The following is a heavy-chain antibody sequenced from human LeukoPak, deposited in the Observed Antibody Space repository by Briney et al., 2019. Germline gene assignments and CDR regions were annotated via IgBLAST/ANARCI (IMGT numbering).Heavy chain of an antibody. V-gene: IGHV3-21*01. J-gene: IGHJ3*02. CDR2: IGSSSRSYI. CDR3: ARDPTHSSGWSDGFDI. D-gene: IGHD6-19*01. Sequence: PGGSLRLSCAASGFTFSSYTMNWVRQAPGKGLEWLSSIGSSSRSYIKYADSVKGQLTISRDNAKNSLYLQMNSLRAEDTAVYYCARDPTHSSGWSDGFDIWGQGTMVTVSS. CDR1: GFTFSSYT.